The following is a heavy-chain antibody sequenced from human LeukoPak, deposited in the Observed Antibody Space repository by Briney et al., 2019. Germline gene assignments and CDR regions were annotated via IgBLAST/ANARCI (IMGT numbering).Heavy chain of an antibody. Sequence: QPGRSLRLSCTASGFTFGDYAMTWVRQAPGKGLEWVGFIRTKAYGGTTEYAASVKGRFTISRDDSKSIAYLQMNSLKASDTAMYYCARLKSGDDRVDVWGQGTTVTVSS. J-gene: IGHJ6*02. D-gene: IGHD1-26*01. CDR1: GFTFGDYA. CDR2: IRTKAYGGTT. V-gene: IGHV3-49*04. CDR3: ARLKSGDDRVDV.